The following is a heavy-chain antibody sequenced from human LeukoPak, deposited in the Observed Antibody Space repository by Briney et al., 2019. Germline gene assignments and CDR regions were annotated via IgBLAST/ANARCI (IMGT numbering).Heavy chain of an antibody. CDR1: GGSFSGYY. D-gene: IGHD6-13*01. Sequence: SETLSLTCAVYGGSFSGYYWSWIRQPPGKGLEWIGEINHSGSTNYIPSLKSRVTISVDTSKNQFSLKLSSVTAADTAVYYCARKSRIAAAVTAGGIDYWGQGTLVTVSS. J-gene: IGHJ4*02. CDR3: ARKSRIAAAVTAGGIDY. CDR2: INHSGST. V-gene: IGHV4-34*01.